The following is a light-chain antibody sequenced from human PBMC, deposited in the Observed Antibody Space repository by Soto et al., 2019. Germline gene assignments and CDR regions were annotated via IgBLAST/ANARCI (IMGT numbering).Light chain of an antibody. CDR2: END. CDR3: GTWDATLGAWV. CDR1: SSNIWNNY. J-gene: IGLJ3*02. V-gene: IGLV1-51*02. Sequence: QSVLTQPPSVSAAPGQKVTISCSGSSSNIWNNYVSWYQHLPGTAPKLLMYENDKRPSGIPDRFSGSKSGTSATLGIIGLQTGDEADYYCGTWDATLGAWVFGGGTKLTVL.